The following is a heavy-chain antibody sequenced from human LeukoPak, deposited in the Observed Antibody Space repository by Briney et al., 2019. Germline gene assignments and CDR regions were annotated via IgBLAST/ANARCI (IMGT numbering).Heavy chain of an antibody. V-gene: IGHV3-23*01. CDR1: GFIFSSYA. CDR2: ISGGGDYT. J-gene: IGHJ4*02. Sequence: GGSLRLSCAASGFIFSSYAMSWVRQAPGKGLEWVSTISGGGDYTFYADSVKGRFTVSRDNSKNTLFVRMNSLRADDTAVYYCVKVGSNYGDPKDYWGQGTLVSVTS. D-gene: IGHD4-17*01. CDR3: VKVGSNYGDPKDY.